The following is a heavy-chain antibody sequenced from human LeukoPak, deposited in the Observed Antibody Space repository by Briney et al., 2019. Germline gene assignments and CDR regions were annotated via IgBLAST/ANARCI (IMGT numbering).Heavy chain of an antibody. V-gene: IGHV1-2*02. CDR3: AKDAVDCGESPTASDY. Sequence: GASVKVSCKPSGYTFTGYYIQWVRQAPRQGLEWVGWINPSSGGTNDAPKFQGRVTMTRDTSISTAYMELSRLRSDDTAVYYCAKDAVDCGESPTASDYWGQGILVTVSS. CDR1: GYTFTGYY. J-gene: IGHJ4*02. D-gene: IGHD4-17*01. CDR2: INPSSGGT.